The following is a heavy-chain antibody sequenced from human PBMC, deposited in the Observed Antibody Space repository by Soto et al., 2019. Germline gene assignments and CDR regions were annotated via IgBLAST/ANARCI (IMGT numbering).Heavy chain of an antibody. V-gene: IGHV1-8*02. Sequence: QVQLVQSGAEVEKPGASVKVYCQASGYNFNTYDINWVRQATGQGLEWMGWMSPSSGNTGYAQKFQGRVTMTRDTSVSTAYMELNSLTSDDTAVYYCARGITQGYDYWGQEPRSPSLQ. CDR2: MSPSSGNT. D-gene: IGHD1-20*01. CDR1: GYNFNTYD. J-gene: IGHJ4*01. CDR3: ARGITQGYDY.